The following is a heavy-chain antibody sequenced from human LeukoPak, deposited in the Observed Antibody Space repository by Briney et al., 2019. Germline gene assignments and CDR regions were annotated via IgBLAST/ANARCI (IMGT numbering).Heavy chain of an antibody. D-gene: IGHD1-26*01. J-gene: IGHJ4*02. V-gene: IGHV3-30*03. CDR2: ISYDGSNK. Sequence: PGRSLRLSCAASGFTFSSYGMHWVRQAPGKGLEWVAVISYDGSNKYYADSVKGRFTISRDNSKNTLYLQMNSLRAEDTAVYYCARDLRVGASGYWGQGTLVTVSS. CDR3: ARDLRVGASGY. CDR1: GFTFSSYG.